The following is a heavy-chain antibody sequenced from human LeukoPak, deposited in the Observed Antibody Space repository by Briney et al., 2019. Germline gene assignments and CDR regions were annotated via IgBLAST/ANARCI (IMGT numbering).Heavy chain of an antibody. Sequence: GASVKVSCKASGYTFTSYGISWVRQAPGQGLEWMGGIIPIFGTANYAQKFQGRVTMTRDTSTSTVYMELSSLRSEDTAVYYCARVDTLYAFDIWGQGTMVTVSS. CDR2: IIPIFGTA. D-gene: IGHD2-2*02. CDR3: ARVDTLYAFDI. J-gene: IGHJ3*02. CDR1: GYTFTSYG. V-gene: IGHV1-69*05.